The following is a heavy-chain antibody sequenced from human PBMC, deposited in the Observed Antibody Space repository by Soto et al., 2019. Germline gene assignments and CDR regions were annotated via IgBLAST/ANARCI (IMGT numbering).Heavy chain of an antibody. CDR3: VRDSPGYCSSTSCYGVFQY. CDR2: ISAHNGNT. J-gene: IGHJ1*01. V-gene: IGHV1-18*01. D-gene: IGHD2-2*03. Sequence: QVQLVQSGAEVKKPGASVKVSCKASGYTSTDNGFNWVRQAPGQGLEWMGWISAHNGNTNYAQTLQGRVTMTTDTSTSTAYMELRSLRSDDTAVYYCVRDSPGYCSSTSCYGVFQYWGQGTLVTVSS. CDR1: GYTSTDNG.